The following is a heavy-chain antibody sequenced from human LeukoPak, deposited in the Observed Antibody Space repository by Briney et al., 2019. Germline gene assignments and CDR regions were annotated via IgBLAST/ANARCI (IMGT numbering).Heavy chain of an antibody. CDR3: ARTWSSSSGDWFDP. CDR1: GYTFTGYY. D-gene: IGHD6-6*01. J-gene: IGHJ5*02. V-gene: IGHV1-2*02. CDR2: INPNSGGT. Sequence: ASVKVSCKASGYTFTGYYMHWVRQAPGQGLEWMGWINPNSGGTNYAQKFQGRVTMTRDTSISTAYMELSRLRSDDTAVYYCARTWSSSSGDWFDPWGQGTLVTVSS.